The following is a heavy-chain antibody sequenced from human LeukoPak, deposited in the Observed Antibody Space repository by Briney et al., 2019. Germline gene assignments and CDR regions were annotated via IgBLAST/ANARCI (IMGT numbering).Heavy chain of an antibody. CDR2: INWNGGST. Sequence: GGSLRLSCAASGFTFDDYGMSWVRQAPGKGLEWVSGINWNGGSTGYAESVKGRFTISRDNAKNSLYLQTNSLRAEDTAVYFCATDPLTFYFDYWGQGSLVTVSS. CDR1: GFTFDDYG. J-gene: IGHJ4*02. CDR3: ATDPLTFYFDY. V-gene: IGHV3-20*04. D-gene: IGHD4-23*01.